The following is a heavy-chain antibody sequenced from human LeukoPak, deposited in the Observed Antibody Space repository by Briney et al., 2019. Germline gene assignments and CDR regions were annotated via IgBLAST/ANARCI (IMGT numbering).Heavy chain of an antibody. CDR2: IYHSGST. CDR3: ARAPTIKYSGSFNWFDP. CDR1: GYSISSGYY. V-gene: IGHV4-38-2*02. J-gene: IGHJ5*02. D-gene: IGHD1-26*01. Sequence: SETLSLTCTVSGYSISSGYYWGWIRQPPGKGLEWIGSIYHSGSTYYNPSLKSRVTISVDTSKNQFSLKLSSVTAADTAVYYCARAPTIKYSGSFNWFDPWGQGTLVTVSP.